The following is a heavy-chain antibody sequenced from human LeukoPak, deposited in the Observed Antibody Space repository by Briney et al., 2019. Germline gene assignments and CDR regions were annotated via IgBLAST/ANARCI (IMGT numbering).Heavy chain of an antibody. CDR1: GFTFSSYA. J-gene: IGHJ6*02. CDR3: AKNCYCSSTSCGSCYYGMDV. V-gene: IGHV3-23*01. CDR2: ISGSGGST. Sequence: GGSLRLSCAASGFTFSSYAMSWVRQAPGKGLEWVSAISGSGGSTYYADSVKGRFTISRDNSKNTLYLQMNSLRAEDTAVYYCAKNCYCSSTSCGSCYYGMDVWGQGTTVTVSS. D-gene: IGHD2-2*01.